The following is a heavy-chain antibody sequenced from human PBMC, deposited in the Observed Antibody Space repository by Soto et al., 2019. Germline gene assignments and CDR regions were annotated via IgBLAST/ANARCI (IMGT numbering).Heavy chain of an antibody. D-gene: IGHD1-7*01. J-gene: IGHJ5*02. V-gene: IGHV1-8*01. Sequence: QVQLVQSGAEVNKPGASVKLSCKAFGYTFTSADINWVRQTTGQGLEWMGWMNPNTGNAGYAQKFQGRVTMTRDTAVGTAYMELTSLTSDDTAVYFCARDVIGTTDRFDPWGQGTLVTVSS. CDR1: GYTFTSAD. CDR3: ARDVIGTTDRFDP. CDR2: MNPNTGNA.